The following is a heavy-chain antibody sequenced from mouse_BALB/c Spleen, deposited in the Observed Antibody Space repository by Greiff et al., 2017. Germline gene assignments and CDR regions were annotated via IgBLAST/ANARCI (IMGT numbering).Heavy chain of an antibody. CDR2: INPSTGYT. CDR1: GYTFTSYW. CDR3: ARRVGHYDNARDY. D-gene: IGHD2-4*01. J-gene: IGHJ2*01. V-gene: IGHV1-7*01. Sequence: VQGVESGAELAKPGASVKMSCKASGYTFTSYWMHWVKQRPGQGLEWIGYINPSTGYTEYNQKFKDKATLTADKSSSTAYMQLSSLTSEDSAVYYCARRVGHYDNARDYWGQGTPLTASS.